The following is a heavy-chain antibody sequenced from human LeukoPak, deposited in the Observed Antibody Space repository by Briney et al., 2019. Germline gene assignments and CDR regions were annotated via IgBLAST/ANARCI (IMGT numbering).Heavy chain of an antibody. J-gene: IGHJ4*02. Sequence: SAYNGNTNFAQKLQGRVTMTTDTSTSTAYMELRSLRSDDTAVYYCARDRGSIVVVPADFDYWGQGTLVTVSS. CDR3: ARDRGSIVVVPADFDY. V-gene: IGHV1-18*01. CDR2: SAYNGNT. D-gene: IGHD2-2*01.